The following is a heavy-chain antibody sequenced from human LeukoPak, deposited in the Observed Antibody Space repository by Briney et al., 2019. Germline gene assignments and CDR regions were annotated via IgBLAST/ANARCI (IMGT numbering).Heavy chain of an antibody. J-gene: IGHJ5*02. CDR3: ARGVKLLWFGELSGFDP. D-gene: IGHD3-10*01. CDR2: MNPNSGNT. V-gene: IGHV1-8*02. Sequence: ASVKVSCKASGYTFTSYGISWVRQAPGQGLEWMGWMNPNSGNTGYAQKFQGRVTMTRNTSISTAYMELSSLRSEDTAVYYCARGVKLLWFGELSGFDPWGQGTLVTVSS. CDR1: GYTFTSYG.